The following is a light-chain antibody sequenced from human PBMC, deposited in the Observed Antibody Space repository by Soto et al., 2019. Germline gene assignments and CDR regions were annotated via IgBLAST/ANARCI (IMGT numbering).Light chain of an antibody. CDR3: CSYAGSYTWV. CDR1: SSDVGGYNY. Sequence: QSVLTQPRSVSGSPGQSVTISCTGTSSDVGGYNYVSWYQQHPGKAPKLMIYDVSKRPSGVPDRFSGSKSSNTASLTISGLQAEDEDDYYCCSYAGSYTWVFGGGTKLTVL. J-gene: IGLJ3*02. CDR2: DVS. V-gene: IGLV2-11*01.